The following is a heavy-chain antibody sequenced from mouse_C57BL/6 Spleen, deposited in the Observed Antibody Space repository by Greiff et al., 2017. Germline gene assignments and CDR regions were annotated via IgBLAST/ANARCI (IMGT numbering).Heavy chain of an antibody. CDR3: TRGLRQDWYFDV. V-gene: IGHV14-4*01. J-gene: IGHJ1*03. CDR2: IAPENGDT. D-gene: IGHD2-4*01. CDR1: GFNIKDDS. Sequence: VQLQQSGAELVRPGASVKLSCTASGFNIKDDSMHWVKQRPEQGLEWIGWIAPENGDTEYASKFQGKATITADTSSNPAYLQLSSLTSEDTAVYYCTRGLRQDWYFDVWGTGTTVTVSS.